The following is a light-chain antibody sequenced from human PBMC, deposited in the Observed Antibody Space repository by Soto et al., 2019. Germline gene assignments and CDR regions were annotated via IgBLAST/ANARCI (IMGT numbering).Light chain of an antibody. CDR3: QHYNDLLIT. V-gene: IGKV3-15*01. CDR1: QSIDIN. CDR2: GAS. J-gene: IGKJ5*01. Sequence: EIVMTQSPATLSVSPGERVTLSCRASQSIDINLAWYQQKSGQAPRLLVYGASARATDVPARFSGSGSGTEFTLTISSLQSEDFAVYYCQHYNDLLITFGQGTRLEIK.